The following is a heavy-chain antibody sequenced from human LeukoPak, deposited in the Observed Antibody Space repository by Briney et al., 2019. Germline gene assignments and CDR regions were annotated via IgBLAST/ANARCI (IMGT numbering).Heavy chain of an antibody. V-gene: IGHV4-31*03. CDR1: GGSISSGGYY. CDR3: ARRVYYYDSNWFDP. Sequence: KPSETLSLTCTVSGGSISSGGYYWSWIRQHPGEGLEWIGYIYYSGSTYYNPSLKSRVTISVDTSKNQFSLKLSSVTAADTAVYYCARRVYYYDSNWFDPWGQGTLVTVSS. CDR2: IYYSGST. D-gene: IGHD3-22*01. J-gene: IGHJ5*02.